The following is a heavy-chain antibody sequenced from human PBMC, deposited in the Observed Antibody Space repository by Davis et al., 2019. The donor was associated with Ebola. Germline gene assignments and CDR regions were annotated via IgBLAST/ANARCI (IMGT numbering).Heavy chain of an antibody. CDR2: ISAYNGNT. J-gene: IGHJ4*02. CDR1: GYTFTSYG. V-gene: IGHV1-18*04. D-gene: IGHD5-18*01. CDR3: AREVDTAMEFDY. Sequence: ASVNVSCKASGYTFTSYGISWVRQAPGQGLEWMGWISAYNGNTNYAQKLQGRVTMTTDTSTSTAYMELRSLRSDDTAVYYCAREVDTAMEFDYWGQGTLVTVSS.